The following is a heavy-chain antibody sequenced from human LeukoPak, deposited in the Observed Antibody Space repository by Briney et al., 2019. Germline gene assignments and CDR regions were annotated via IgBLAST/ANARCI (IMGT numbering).Heavy chain of an antibody. CDR3: ARGIDFIDYYYYMDV. CDR2: MNPNSGNT. V-gene: IGHV1-8*03. CDR1: GYNFTSYD. D-gene: IGHD3-3*01. J-gene: IGHJ6*03. Sequence: ASVKVSCKASGYNFTSYDINWVRQATGQGLEWMGWMNPNSGNTGYAQKFQGRVTITRNTSISTAYMELSSLRSEDTAVYYCARGIDFIDYYYYMDVWGKGTTVTVSS.